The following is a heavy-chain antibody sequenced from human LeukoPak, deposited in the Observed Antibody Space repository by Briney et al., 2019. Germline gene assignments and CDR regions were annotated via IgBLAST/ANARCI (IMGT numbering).Heavy chain of an antibody. V-gene: IGHV4-34*01. J-gene: IGHJ4*02. Sequence: SETLSLTCAVYGGSFSGYYWSWIRHPPGKGLEWIGEIKHSGSTNYNPSLKSRVTISVDTSKNQFSLKLSSVTAADTAVYYCASGYGGPDYWGQGTLVTVSS. CDR1: GGSFSGYY. CDR3: ASGYGGPDY. CDR2: IKHSGST. D-gene: IGHD4-23*01.